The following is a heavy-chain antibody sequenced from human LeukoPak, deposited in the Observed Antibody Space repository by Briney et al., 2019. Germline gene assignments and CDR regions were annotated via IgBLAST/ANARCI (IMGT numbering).Heavy chain of an antibody. CDR2: IYYSGST. CDR3: ASSYYYDSSGYFR. CDR1: GGSIRSSYYY. V-gene: IGHV4-61*05. Sequence: SETLSLTCTVSGGSIRSSYYYWGWIRQPPGKGLEWIGYIYYSGSTNYNPSLKSRVTISVDTSKNQFSLKLSSVTAADTAVYYCASSYYYDSSGYFRWGQGTLVTVSS. J-gene: IGHJ4*02. D-gene: IGHD3-22*01.